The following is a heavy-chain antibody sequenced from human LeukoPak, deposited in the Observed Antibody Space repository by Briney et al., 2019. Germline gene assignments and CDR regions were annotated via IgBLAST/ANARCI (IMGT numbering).Heavy chain of an antibody. CDR1: GGSISSGGYY. Sequence: PSQTLSLTCTVSGGSISSGGYYWSWIRQHPGKGLEWIGYIYYSGSTYYNPSLKSRVTISVDTSKNQFSLKLSSVTAADTAVYYCASGAWETDGYNLASVYWGQGTLVTVSS. V-gene: IGHV4-31*03. J-gene: IGHJ4*02. CDR2: IYYSGST. CDR3: ASGAWETDGYNLASVY. D-gene: IGHD5-24*01.